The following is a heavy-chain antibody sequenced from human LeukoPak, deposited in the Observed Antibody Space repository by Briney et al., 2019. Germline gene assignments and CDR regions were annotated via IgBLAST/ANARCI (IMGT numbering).Heavy chain of an antibody. D-gene: IGHD3-9*01. Sequence: GRSLRLSCAASGFTFSSYGMHWVRQAPGKGLEWVAVIWYDGSDKYYADSMKGRFTISRDNSKNTLYLQMNSLRAEDTAVYYCARDWGSRYFDRLDYWGQGTLVTVSS. J-gene: IGHJ4*02. CDR3: ARDWGSRYFDRLDY. CDR2: IWYDGSDK. V-gene: IGHV3-33*01. CDR1: GFTFSSYG.